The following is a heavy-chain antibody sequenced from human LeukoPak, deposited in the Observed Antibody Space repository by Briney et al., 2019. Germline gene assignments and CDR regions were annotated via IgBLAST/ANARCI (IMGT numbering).Heavy chain of an antibody. J-gene: IGHJ4*02. CDR1: GYTLTELS. CDR3: ATTLAYYYGSGRQPHFDY. Sequence: ASVKVSCKVSGYTLTELSMHWVRQAPGKGLEWMGGFDPEDGETIYAQKFQGRVTMTEDTSTDTAYMELSSLRSEDTAVYYCATTLAYYYGSGRQPHFDYWGQGTLVTVSS. D-gene: IGHD3-10*01. V-gene: IGHV1-24*01. CDR2: FDPEDGET.